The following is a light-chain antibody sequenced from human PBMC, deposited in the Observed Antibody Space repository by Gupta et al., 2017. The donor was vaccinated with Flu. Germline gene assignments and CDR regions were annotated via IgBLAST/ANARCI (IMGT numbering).Light chain of an antibody. J-gene: IGKJ2*01. CDR3: QQYDSTPYT. CDR2: WAS. V-gene: IGKV4-1*01. Sequence: SLGERATINCRSSQSILYSSDNKYYLAWYQQKPGQPPKLLIYWASTRASGVPDRFSGSGSGTDFSLTISSLQAEDVAVYYCQQYDSTPYTFGQGTKLEVK. CDR1: QSILYSSDNKYY.